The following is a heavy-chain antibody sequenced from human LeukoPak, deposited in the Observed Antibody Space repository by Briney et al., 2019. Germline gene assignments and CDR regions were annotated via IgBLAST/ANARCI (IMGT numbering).Heavy chain of an antibody. CDR3: ASPQYYFDY. Sequence: PGRSLRLSCAASGFTFSTYEMNWVRQAPGKGLEWVSHISSSGSTTYYADSVKGRFTIPRDNAKNSLYLQMNSLRAEDTAVYYCASPQYYFDYWGQGTLVTVSS. CDR1: GFTFSTYE. V-gene: IGHV3-48*03. D-gene: IGHD5-24*01. CDR2: ISSSGSTT. J-gene: IGHJ4*02.